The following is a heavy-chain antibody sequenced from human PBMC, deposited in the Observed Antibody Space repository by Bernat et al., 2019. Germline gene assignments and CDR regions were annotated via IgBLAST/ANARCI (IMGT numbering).Heavy chain of an antibody. CDR2: ISSSGSTI. Sequence: QVQLVESGGGLVKPGGSLRLPCAPSGFTFSDYYMSWIRQAPGKGLDGVSYISSSGSTIYYADPVKGRFTISRDNAKNSLYLQMNSLRAEDTAVYYCARERNILTGYRGENDAFDIWGQGTMVTVSS. V-gene: IGHV3-11*01. D-gene: IGHD3-9*01. J-gene: IGHJ3*02. CDR1: GFTFSDYY. CDR3: ARERNILTGYRGENDAFDI.